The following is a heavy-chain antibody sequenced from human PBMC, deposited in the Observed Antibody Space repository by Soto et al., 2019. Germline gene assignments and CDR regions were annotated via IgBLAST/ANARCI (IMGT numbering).Heavy chain of an antibody. J-gene: IGHJ4*02. CDR3: ARGRTAIVDY. Sequence: KTSETLSLTCTVSSGSISSGGYYWSWIRQHPGKGLEWIGYIYYSGSTYYNPSLKSRVTISVDTSKNQFSLKLSSVTAADTAVYYGARGRTAIVDYWGQGTLVTVSS. CDR1: SGSISSGGYY. CDR2: IYYSGST. D-gene: IGHD5-18*01. V-gene: IGHV4-31*03.